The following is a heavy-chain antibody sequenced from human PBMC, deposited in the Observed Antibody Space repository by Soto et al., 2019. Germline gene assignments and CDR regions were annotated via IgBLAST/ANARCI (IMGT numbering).Heavy chain of an antibody. V-gene: IGHV3-30*18. J-gene: IGHJ5*02. Sequence: GGSLRLSCAASGFTFSSYGMHWVRQAPGKGLEWVAVISYDGSNKYYADSVKGRFTISRDNSKNTLYLQMNSLRAEDTAVYYCAKDGWERQLVLIPNWFDPWGQGTLVTVSS. CDR3: AKDGWERQLVLIPNWFDP. D-gene: IGHD6-6*01. CDR1: GFTFSSYG. CDR2: ISYDGSNK.